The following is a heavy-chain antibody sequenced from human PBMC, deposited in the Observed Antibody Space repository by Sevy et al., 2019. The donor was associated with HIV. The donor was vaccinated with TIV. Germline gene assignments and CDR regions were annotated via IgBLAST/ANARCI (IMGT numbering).Heavy chain of an antibody. Sequence: GGSLRLSCTASGFIFDNYAMNWVRQAPGKGLEWVSAISGSGGKIYYAESVKGRFTISRDNSRKILYLQMKNVKPEDTGVYFCAKDGYSGSYYGELDYWGQGTPVTVSS. V-gene: IGHV3-23*01. CDR2: ISGSGGKI. D-gene: IGHD3-10*01. CDR1: GFIFDNYA. J-gene: IGHJ4*02. CDR3: AKDGYSGSYYGELDY.